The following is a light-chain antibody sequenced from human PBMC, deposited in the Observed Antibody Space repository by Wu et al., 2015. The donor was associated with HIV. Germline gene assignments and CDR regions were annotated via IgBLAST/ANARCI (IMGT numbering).Light chain of an antibody. V-gene: IGKV1-39*01. CDR2: AAS. J-gene: IGKJ1*01. CDR1: QSISNY. CDR3: QQSYSTPAWT. Sequence: DIQMTQSPSSLSASVGDRITIICRASQSISNYLNWYQQRPGKAPKLLISAASSLQGGAPSRFSGSGSGTDFTLTISSLQPEDFATYYCQQSYSTPAWTFGQGTKVEIK.